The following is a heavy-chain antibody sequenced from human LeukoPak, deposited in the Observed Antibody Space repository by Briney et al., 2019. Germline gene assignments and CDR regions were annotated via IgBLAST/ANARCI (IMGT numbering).Heavy chain of an antibody. CDR3: ARPGYCSGDTCYVAFDI. Sequence: GGSLRLSCAASGFTFSSYAMGWVRQAPGKGLEWVSAISGSGGSTYYADSVKGRFTISRDNSKNSLYLQMNSLRAEDTAVYYCARPGYCSGDTCYVAFDIWGQGTMVTVSS. J-gene: IGHJ3*02. CDR2: ISGSGGST. CDR1: GFTFSSYA. D-gene: IGHD2-15*01. V-gene: IGHV3-23*01.